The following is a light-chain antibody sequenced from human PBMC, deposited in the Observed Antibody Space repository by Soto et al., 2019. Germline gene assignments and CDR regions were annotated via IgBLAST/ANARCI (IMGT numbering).Light chain of an antibody. J-gene: IGKJ4*01. CDR2: ATS. Sequence: AIQMTQSPSSLSASVGDRVTITCRASQGIRNDLGWYQQKPGKAPNLLIYATSTLQSGVPSRCSGSGSGTDFTLTIRSLQPEDFATYYCLQDYDYPLIFGGGTKVEIK. CDR1: QGIRND. V-gene: IGKV1-6*01. CDR3: LQDYDYPLI.